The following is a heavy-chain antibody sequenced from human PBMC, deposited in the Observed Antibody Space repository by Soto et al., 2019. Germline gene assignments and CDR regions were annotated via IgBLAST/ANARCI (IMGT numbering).Heavy chain of an antibody. J-gene: IGHJ4*01. CDR1: GGSFTSNNW. CDR2: IYRTGST. D-gene: IGHD1-7*01. CDR3: ASRDPGTRVDY. V-gene: IGHV4-4*02. Sequence: PSETLSLTCAASGGSFTSNNWWTWVRQPPGQGLEWIGEIYRTGSTNYNPSLKRRVTISLDKSENQFSLKVTSLTAADTAVYYCASRDPGTRVDYWGHGTSVTVSS.